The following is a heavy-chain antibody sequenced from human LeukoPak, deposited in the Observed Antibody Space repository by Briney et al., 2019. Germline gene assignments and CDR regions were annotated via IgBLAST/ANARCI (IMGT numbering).Heavy chain of an antibody. Sequence: ASLKVSCKASGYTFTSYYMHWVRQAPGQGLEWMGIINPSGGSTSYAQKFQGRVTMTRDTSTSTVYMELSSLRSEDTAIYYCARGDTVTIDAFDIWGQGTLVTVSS. CDR2: INPSGGST. V-gene: IGHV1-46*01. D-gene: IGHD4-11*01. CDR1: GYTFTSYY. CDR3: ARGDTVTIDAFDI. J-gene: IGHJ3*02.